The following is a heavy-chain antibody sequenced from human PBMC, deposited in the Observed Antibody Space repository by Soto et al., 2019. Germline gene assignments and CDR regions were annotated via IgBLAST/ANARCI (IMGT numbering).Heavy chain of an antibody. CDR1: GFTFSSYW. D-gene: IGHD2-15*01. V-gene: IGHV3-7*01. CDR3: ARDLKMDIVVVVAAEILDY. CDR2: IKQDGSEK. J-gene: IGHJ4*02. Sequence: GGSLRLSCAASGFTFSSYWMSWVRQAPGKGLEWVANIKQDGSEKYYVDSVKGRFTISRDNAKNSLYLQMNSLRAEDTAVYYCARDLKMDIVVVVAAEILDYWGQGTLVTVSS.